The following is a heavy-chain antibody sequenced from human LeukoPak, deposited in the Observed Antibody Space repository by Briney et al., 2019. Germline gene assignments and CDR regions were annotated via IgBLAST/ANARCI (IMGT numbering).Heavy chain of an antibody. CDR2: IRDKANSYAT. V-gene: IGHV3-73*01. CDR3: TRWDCTTTGCYPFDY. CDR1: GFTFSGSA. J-gene: IGHJ4*02. Sequence: TGGSLRLSCAASGFTFSGSAIHWVRQASGKGLEWVGRIRDKANSYATAYNASVKGRFTISRDDSKNTAYLQMSSLKTEDTAVYYCTRWDCTTTGCYPFDYWGQGTLVTVSS. D-gene: IGHD2-2*01.